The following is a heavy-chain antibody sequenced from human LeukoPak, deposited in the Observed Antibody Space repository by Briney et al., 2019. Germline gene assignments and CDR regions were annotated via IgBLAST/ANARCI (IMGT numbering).Heavy chain of an antibody. CDR2: INSDGTST. V-gene: IGHV3-74*01. CDR1: GFTFSSYA. CDR3: ARAAAALEAFDI. Sequence: GGSLRLSCAASGFTFSSYAMSWVRQAPGKGLEWVSRINSDGTSTRYADSVKGRFTISRDNAKNTLYLQMDSLRAEDTAVYYCARAAAALEAFDIWGQGTMVTVSS. D-gene: IGHD2-2*01. J-gene: IGHJ3*02.